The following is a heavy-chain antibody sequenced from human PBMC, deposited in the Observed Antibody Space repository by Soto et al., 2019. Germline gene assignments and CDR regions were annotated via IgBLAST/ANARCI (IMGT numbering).Heavy chain of an antibody. CDR1: GDAISSLSYY. CDR2: ASSRGNN. J-gene: IGHJ4*02. D-gene: IGHD4-17*01. CDR3: ASVLLNDYLGY. Sequence: QLPLQESGPRLVNPSETLSLTCSVSGDAISSLSYYYGWVRQPPGKGLEWIGSASSRGNNNYSPSLMGRVTKSVDTSRNQFSLKLTSVTAAYAAVYYYASVLLNDYLGYWGQGTLVTVSS. V-gene: IGHV4-39*01.